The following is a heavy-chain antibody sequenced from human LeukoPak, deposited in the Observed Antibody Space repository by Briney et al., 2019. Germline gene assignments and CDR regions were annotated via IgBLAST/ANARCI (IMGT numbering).Heavy chain of an antibody. CDR1: GGSISSSSYY. CDR3: ARQGGSALHYYYYMDV. D-gene: IGHD3-10*01. CDR2: INHGGST. V-gene: IGHV4-39*01. J-gene: IGHJ6*03. Sequence: SETLSLTCTVSGGSISSSSYYWGWIRQPPGKGLEWIGEINHGGSTNYNPSLKSRVTISVDTSKNQFSLKLSSVTAADTAVYYCARQGGSALHYYYYMDVWGKGTTVTVSS.